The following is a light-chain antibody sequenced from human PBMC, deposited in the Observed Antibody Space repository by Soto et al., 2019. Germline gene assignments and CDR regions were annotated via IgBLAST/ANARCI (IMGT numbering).Light chain of an antibody. CDR3: QQHYNPHPYT. CDR1: QSVLHSSNNKDY. V-gene: IGKV4-1*01. CDR2: WTS. Sequence: DIVVTQSPDSLAVSLGERATINCTTSQSVLHSSNNKDYIAWYQQKAGQPPKLLIYWTSTRESGVPDRFSGSGSGTDFTLTISSLQAEDVAVYYCQQHYNPHPYTFGQGTKLEIK. J-gene: IGKJ2*01.